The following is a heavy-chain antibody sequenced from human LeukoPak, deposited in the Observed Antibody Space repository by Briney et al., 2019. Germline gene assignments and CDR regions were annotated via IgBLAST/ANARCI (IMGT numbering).Heavy chain of an antibody. CDR2: IYPGDSDT. V-gene: IGHV5-51*01. Sequence: GESLKISCKGSGYIFTTYWIGWVRQMPGKGLEWMGIIYPGDSDTRYSPSFQGQVTISADKSISTAYLQWSSLKASDTATYYCARQWSSGWSFFDYWGQGTLVTVSS. CDR3: ARQWSSGWSFFDY. CDR1: GYIFTTYW. J-gene: IGHJ4*02. D-gene: IGHD6-19*01.